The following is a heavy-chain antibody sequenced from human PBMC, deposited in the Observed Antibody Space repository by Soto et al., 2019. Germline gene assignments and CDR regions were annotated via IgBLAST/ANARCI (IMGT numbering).Heavy chain of an antibody. Sequence: ASVQVSCTASAYTFTSYGINCVRQAPGQGLEWMGWISADNGNTLYAQQLQGRVTMTADTSTSTAYMELRSLRSDDTAVYYCARVYVRDRPPNGMDVWGQGTTVTVS. D-gene: IGHD6-6*01. J-gene: IGHJ6*02. CDR2: ISADNGNT. CDR3: ARVYVRDRPPNGMDV. V-gene: IGHV1-18*01. CDR1: AYTFTSYG.